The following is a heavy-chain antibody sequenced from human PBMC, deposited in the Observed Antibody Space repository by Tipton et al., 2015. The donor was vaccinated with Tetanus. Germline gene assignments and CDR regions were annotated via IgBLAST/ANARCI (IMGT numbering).Heavy chain of an antibody. D-gene: IGHD1-1*01. Sequence: SLRLSCAASGFTFQDYAIHWVRQVTGKGLEWVSAVSGNGRDKVYADSVRGRFTISRDNAKNTVYLQMNSLRAEDTAVYFCARRSLTNYGLDVWGQGTPVTVSS. CDR3: ARRSLTNYGLDV. J-gene: IGHJ6*02. CDR2: VSGNGRDK. CDR1: GFTFQDYA. V-gene: IGHV3-9*01.